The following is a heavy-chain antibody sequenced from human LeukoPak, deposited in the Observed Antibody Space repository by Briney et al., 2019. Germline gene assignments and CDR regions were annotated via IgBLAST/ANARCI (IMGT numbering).Heavy chain of an antibody. J-gene: IGHJ4*02. CDR2: INPNSGGT. CDR1: GYTFTGYY. D-gene: IGHD6-19*01. Sequence: GASVKVSCKASGYTFTGYYMHWVRQAPGQGLEWMGWINPNSGGTNYAQKFQGRVTMTRDTSISTAYMELSRLRSDDTAVYYCARVPRIAVAGLVSYFDYWGQGTLVTVS. CDR3: ARVPRIAVAGLVSYFDY. V-gene: IGHV1-2*02.